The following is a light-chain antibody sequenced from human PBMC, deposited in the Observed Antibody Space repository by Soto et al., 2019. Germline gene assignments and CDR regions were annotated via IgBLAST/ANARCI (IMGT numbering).Light chain of an antibody. J-gene: IGLJ2*01. V-gene: IGLV2-14*03. CDR3: SSYTRSSTLV. Sequence: QSALTQPASVSGSPGQSITFSCTGTSSDVGSYNYVSWYQQHPGKAPKLMFYDVSNRPLGISNRCSGSKSGNTASLTISGLQAEDEADYYCSSYTRSSTLVFGGGTKLTVL. CDR2: DVS. CDR1: SSDVGSYNY.